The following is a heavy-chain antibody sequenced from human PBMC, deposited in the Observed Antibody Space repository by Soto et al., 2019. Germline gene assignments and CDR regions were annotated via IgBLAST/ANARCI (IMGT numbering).Heavy chain of an antibody. CDR2: ISSSGSTI. D-gene: IGHD1-26*01. J-gene: IGHJ6*02. Sequence: EVQLVESGGGLVQPGGSLRLSCAASGFTFSSYEMNWVRQAPGKGLEWVSYISSSGSTIYYADSVKGRFTISRDNAKNSLYLQMNSLRAEDTAVYYCARDGHIVHYYYYGMDVWGQGTTVTVSS. CDR3: ARDGHIVHYYYYGMDV. CDR1: GFTFSSYE. V-gene: IGHV3-48*03.